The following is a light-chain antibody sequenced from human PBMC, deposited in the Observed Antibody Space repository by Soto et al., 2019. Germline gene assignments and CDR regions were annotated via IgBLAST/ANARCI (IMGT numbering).Light chain of an antibody. CDR1: QGISNY. CDR2: AAS. CDR3: QKYNSAPWT. V-gene: IGKV1-27*01. J-gene: IGKJ1*01. Sequence: DIPMTQSPSSLSTSVGDRVTITCRASQGISNYLAWYQQKPGKVPKLLIYAASTLQSGVPSRFSGSGSGTDFTLTISSLQPEDVATYYCQKYNSAPWTFDQGTKVEIK.